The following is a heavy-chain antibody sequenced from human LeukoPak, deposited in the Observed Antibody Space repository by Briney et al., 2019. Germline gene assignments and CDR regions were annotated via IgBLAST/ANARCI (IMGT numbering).Heavy chain of an antibody. CDR3: AKGSGGSGSFYNHFDC. D-gene: IGHD3-10*01. V-gene: IGHV3-30*18. J-gene: IGHJ4*02. Sequence: PGRSLRLSCAASGLSFNSCGMHWVRQAPGKWLEWVAVISSDGSNKYYADSVKGRFTISRDNSKNTLSLQMNSLRTEDTAVFYCAKGSGGSGSFYNHFDCWGQGTLVTVSS. CDR2: ISSDGSNK. CDR1: GLSFNSCG.